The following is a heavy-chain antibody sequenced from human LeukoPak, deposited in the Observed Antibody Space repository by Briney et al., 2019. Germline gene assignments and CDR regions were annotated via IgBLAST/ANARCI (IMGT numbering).Heavy chain of an antibody. CDR3: AKDLGDLDY. CDR1: GFTFSSDG. V-gene: IGHV3-30*18. CDR2: ISYDGSNK. Sequence: PGGSLRLSCAASGFTFSSDGMHWVRQAPGKGLEWVAVISYDGSNKYYADSVKGRFTISRDNSKNTLYLQMNSLRAEDTAVYYCAKDLGDLDYWGQGTLVTVSS. J-gene: IGHJ4*02. D-gene: IGHD2-21*02.